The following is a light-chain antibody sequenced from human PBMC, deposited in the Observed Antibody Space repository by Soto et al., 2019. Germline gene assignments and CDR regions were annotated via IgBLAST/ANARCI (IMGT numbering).Light chain of an antibody. CDR2: AAS. V-gene: IGKV1-27*01. CDR3: QMYHSAPRT. CDR1: QGISNY. Sequence: DIQMTQSPSSLSASVGDRVTITCRASQGISNYLAWYQQNPGKGPKRLVYAASTLQSGVTSRFSGSGSGTDFTLTISSLQPEDVATYYCQMYHSAPRTSGQGTKVEIK. J-gene: IGKJ1*01.